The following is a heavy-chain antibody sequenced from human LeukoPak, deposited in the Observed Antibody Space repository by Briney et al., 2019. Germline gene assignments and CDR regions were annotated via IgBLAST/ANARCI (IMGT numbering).Heavy chain of an antibody. CDR3: AKAPVTSCSGAYCYPFDS. Sequence: GGSRRLSGAASGFTLSTYAMSGVRQTPGKGLDWGGATISSDAGTYQADSVTGRFTISRDNSKNKLYLQMNSLRAEDAAVYFCAKAPVTSCSGAYCYPFDSWGQGTLVTVSS. CDR2: TISSDAGT. D-gene: IGHD2-21*01. V-gene: IGHV3-23*01. J-gene: IGHJ4*02. CDR1: GFTLSTYA.